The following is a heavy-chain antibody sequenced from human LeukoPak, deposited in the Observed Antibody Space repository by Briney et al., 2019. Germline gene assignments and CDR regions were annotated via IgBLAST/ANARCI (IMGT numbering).Heavy chain of an antibody. D-gene: IGHD6-13*01. CDR2: IIPIFGTA. Sequence: SVKVSCKASGGTFSSYAISWVRQAPGHGLEWMGGIIPIFGTANYAQKFQGRVTITTDESTSTAYMELSSLRSEDTAVYYCASGPIAAAGGPWFDPWGQGTLVTVSS. CDR3: ASGPIAAAGGPWFDP. V-gene: IGHV1-69*05. CDR1: GGTFSSYA. J-gene: IGHJ5*02.